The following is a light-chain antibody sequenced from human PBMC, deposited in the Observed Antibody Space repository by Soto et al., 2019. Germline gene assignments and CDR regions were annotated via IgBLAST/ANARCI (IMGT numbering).Light chain of an antibody. CDR1: RSNIGAGYD. CDR3: HSYDVSLRGPA. J-gene: IGLJ2*01. Sequence: QSVLTQPPSLTGAPGQRVTISCTGSRSNIGAGYDVHWYQHLPGTAPKVLIFDNSNRPSGVPDRFSGSKSGTSASLAITGLQAEDEAVYYCHSYDVSLRGPAFGGGTKVTVL. V-gene: IGLV1-40*01. CDR2: DNS.